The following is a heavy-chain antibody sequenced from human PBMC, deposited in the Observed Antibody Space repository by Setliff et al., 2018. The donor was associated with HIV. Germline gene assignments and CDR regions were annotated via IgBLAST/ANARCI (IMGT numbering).Heavy chain of an antibody. J-gene: IGHJ4*02. Sequence: GESLKISCKGSGYSFTNYWIGWVRQMPGKGLEWMGIIYPRDSDARYSPALQGHFTFSADKSISTAYLQWSSLKASDTAIYYCTRRRRAPGTESLEAYWGQGTLVTVSS. CDR2: IYPRDSDA. CDR1: GYSFTNYW. V-gene: IGHV5-51*01. CDR3: TRRRRAPGTESLEAY. D-gene: IGHD1-26*01.